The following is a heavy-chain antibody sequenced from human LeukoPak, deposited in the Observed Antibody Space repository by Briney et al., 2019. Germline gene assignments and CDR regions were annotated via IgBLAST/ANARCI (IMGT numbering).Heavy chain of an antibody. CDR2: IYSGGTI. CDR1: GFTVSSNY. V-gene: IGHV3-66*01. J-gene: IGHJ4*02. CDR3: ARVGRHCSSTSCYSSSDY. D-gene: IGHD2-2*02. Sequence: GGSLRLSCAASGFTVSSNYMSWVRQAPGKGLEWVSVIYSGGTIYYADSVKGRFTISRDNAKNSLYLQMNSLRAEDTAVYYCARVGRHCSSTSCYSSSDYWGQGTLVTVSS.